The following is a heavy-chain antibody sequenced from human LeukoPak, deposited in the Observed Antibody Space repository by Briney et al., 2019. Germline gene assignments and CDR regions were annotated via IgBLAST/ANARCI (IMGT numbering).Heavy chain of an antibody. CDR2: INTNTGNP. J-gene: IGHJ6*03. D-gene: IGHD6-13*01. V-gene: IGHV7-4-1*02. CDR1: GYTFISYS. Sequence: GASVKVSCKASGYTFISYSMNWVRQAPGQGLEWMGWINTNTGNPTYAQGFTGRFVFSLDTSVSTAYLQISSLKAEDTAVYYCARAGIHSSSWTLFGYYYYYYMDVWGKGTTVTVSS. CDR3: ARAGIHSSSWTLFGYYYYYYMDV.